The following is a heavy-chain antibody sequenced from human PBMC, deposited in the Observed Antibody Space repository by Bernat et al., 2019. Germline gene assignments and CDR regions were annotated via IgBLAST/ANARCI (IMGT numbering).Heavy chain of an antibody. CDR1: GFTFSSYG. Sequence: QVQLVESGGGVVQPGRSLRLSCAASGFTFSSYGMHWVRQAPGKGLEWVAVIWYDGSNKYYADSVKGRFTIPRDNSKNTLYLQMNSLRAEDTAVYYCAGESSDVDTAMAPLLDSMGFDPWGQGTLVTVSS. CDR3: AGESSDVDTAMAPLLDSMGFDP. V-gene: IGHV3-33*01. J-gene: IGHJ5*02. CDR2: IWYDGSNK. D-gene: IGHD5-18*01.